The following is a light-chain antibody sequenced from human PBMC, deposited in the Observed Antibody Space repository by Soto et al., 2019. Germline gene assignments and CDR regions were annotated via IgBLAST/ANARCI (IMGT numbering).Light chain of an antibody. CDR2: AAS. V-gene: IGKV1-39*01. CDR1: QTLNNY. Sequence: DIHITQSPSSVSASVCDRVTITCRASQTLNNYLTWFQQKPGKAPKVLIYAASTLQSGVPSRFSGSGSGAEFTLTISSLQPEDFATYYCQQSFSPLLTFGGGTKVDIK. J-gene: IGKJ4*01. CDR3: QQSFSPLLT.